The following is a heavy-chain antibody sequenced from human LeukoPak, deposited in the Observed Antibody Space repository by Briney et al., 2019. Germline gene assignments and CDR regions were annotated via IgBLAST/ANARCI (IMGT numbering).Heavy chain of an antibody. CDR1: GGSISSYY. Sequence: PSETLSLTCTVSGGSISSYYWSWIRQPPGKGLEWIGYIYYSGSTNYNPSLKSRVTISVDTSKNQFSLKLSSVTAADTAVYYCARGRCSGGSCYRGRGADFDYWGQGTLVTVSS. V-gene: IGHV4-59*12. CDR2: IYYSGST. J-gene: IGHJ4*02. D-gene: IGHD2-15*01. CDR3: ARGRCSGGSCYRGRGADFDY.